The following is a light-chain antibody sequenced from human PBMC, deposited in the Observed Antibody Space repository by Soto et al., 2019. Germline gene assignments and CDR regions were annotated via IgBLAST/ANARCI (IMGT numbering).Light chain of an antibody. Sequence: QSALTQPASVSGSPGQSITISCTGTSSDIGADDFVSWYQHHPDKTPNLIIFEVTYRPTGISHRFSASKSCNTASLTSSGLEAEGEAFDYCSSYRRTTFPHVVFGGGTKVTVL. V-gene: IGLV2-14*01. CDR1: SSDIGADDF. J-gene: IGLJ2*01. CDR3: SSYRRTTFPHVV. CDR2: EVT.